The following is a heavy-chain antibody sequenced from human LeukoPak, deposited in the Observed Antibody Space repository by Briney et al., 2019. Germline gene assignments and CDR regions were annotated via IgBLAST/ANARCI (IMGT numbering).Heavy chain of an antibody. CDR2: IDYSGST. V-gene: IGHV4-59*01. D-gene: IGHD4-17*01. Sequence: PSETLSLTCTVSGASISSYYWSWIRQPPGKGLEWIGYIDYSGSTNYNPSLKSRVIISVDTPKTQFSLKLSSVTAADTAVYYCARHYYSDPFDYWGQGTLVTVSS. CDR3: ARHYYSDPFDY. J-gene: IGHJ4*02. CDR1: GASISSYY.